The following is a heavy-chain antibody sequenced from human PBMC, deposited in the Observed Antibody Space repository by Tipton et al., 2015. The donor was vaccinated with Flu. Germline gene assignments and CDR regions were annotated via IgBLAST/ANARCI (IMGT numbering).Heavy chain of an antibody. V-gene: IGHV4-34*01. D-gene: IGHD3-10*01. CDR3: AREDFTMVRPHAFDI. CDR2: INHSGTT. Sequence: TLSLTCAVYGGAFSGYYWSWIRQPPGKGLEWIGEINHSGTTNYDPSLKSRVTISLDTSKNQISLKMSSVTAADTAVYYCAREDFTMVRPHAFDIWGQGTMVTVSS. J-gene: IGHJ3*02. CDR1: GGAFSGYY.